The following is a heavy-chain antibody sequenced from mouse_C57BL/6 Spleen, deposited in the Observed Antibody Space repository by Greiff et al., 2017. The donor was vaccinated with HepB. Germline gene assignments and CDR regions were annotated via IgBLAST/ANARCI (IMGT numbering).Heavy chain of an antibody. Sequence: QVQLQQPGAELVMPGASVKLSCKASGYTFTSYWMHWVKQRPGQGLEWIGEIDPSDSYSNYNQKFKGKSTLTVDKSSSTAYMQLSSLTSEDSAVYYCASQAYYSNYVGAMDYWGQGTSVTVSS. D-gene: IGHD2-5*01. CDR2: IDPSDSYS. V-gene: IGHV1-69*01. CDR3: ASQAYYSNYVGAMDY. CDR1: GYTFTSYW. J-gene: IGHJ4*01.